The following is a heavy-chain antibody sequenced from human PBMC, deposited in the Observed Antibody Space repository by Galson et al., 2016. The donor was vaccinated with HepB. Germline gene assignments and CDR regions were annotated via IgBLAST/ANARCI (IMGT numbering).Heavy chain of an antibody. Sequence: SVKVSCKASGYTFTSYYMHWVRQAPGQGLEWMGIINPSGGSTSYAQKFQGRVTMTRAPSTSTVYMELSSLRSEGRAGYYRARQRGGDFWSGFVAYNWFDPWGQGTLVTVSS. CDR2: INPSGGST. V-gene: IGHV1-46*01. CDR1: GYTFTSYY. J-gene: IGHJ5*02. D-gene: IGHD3-3*01. CDR3: ARQRGGDFWSGFVAYNWFDP.